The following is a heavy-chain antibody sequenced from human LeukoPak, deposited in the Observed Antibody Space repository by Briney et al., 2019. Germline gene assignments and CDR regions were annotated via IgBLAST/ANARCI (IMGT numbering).Heavy chain of an antibody. CDR2: TIPMFGLT. V-gene: IGHV1-69*04. CDR1: GGTFGTFA. Sequence: SVRVSCKPSGGTFGTFAVSWVLQAPGQGLEWLGRTIPMFGLTNITQKVRGRLTITADTATGTVYMDLDSQRSEDTAIYYCAQEGRWLQFLDIWGQGTRVTVSS. CDR3: AQEGRWLQFLDI. J-gene: IGHJ4*02. D-gene: IGHD3/OR15-3a*01.